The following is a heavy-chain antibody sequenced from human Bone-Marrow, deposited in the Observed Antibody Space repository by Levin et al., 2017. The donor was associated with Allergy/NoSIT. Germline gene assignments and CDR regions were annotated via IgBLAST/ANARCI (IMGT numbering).Heavy chain of an antibody. Sequence: SETLSLTCAVSGTSISSSYWWSWVRQSPGKGLEWIGEIFDSATANYNPSLKSRGTMSMDESKNEFSLYLTSVTAGDTAVYYCARDSGPQTRPFDFWGQGALVTVSS. CDR1: GTSISSSYW. CDR2: IFDSATA. J-gene: IGHJ4*02. V-gene: IGHV4-4*02. D-gene: IGHD3/OR15-3a*01. CDR3: ARDSGPQTRPFDF.